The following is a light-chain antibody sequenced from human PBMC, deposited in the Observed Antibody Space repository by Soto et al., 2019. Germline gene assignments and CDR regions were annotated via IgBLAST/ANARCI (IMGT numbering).Light chain of an antibody. Sequence: QSALTQPASVSGSPGQSITISCTGTSSDVGGYNYVSWYQHHPGKAPKLMIYEVSNRPSGVSYRFSGSKSGNTASLTISGLQAEDEADYYCSSYTVSVAPYVFGTGTKLTVL. CDR3: SSYTVSVAPYV. J-gene: IGLJ1*01. CDR2: EVS. V-gene: IGLV2-14*01. CDR1: SSDVGGYNY.